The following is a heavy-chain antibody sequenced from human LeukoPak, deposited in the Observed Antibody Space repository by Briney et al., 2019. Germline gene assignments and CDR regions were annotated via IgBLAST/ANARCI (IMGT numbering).Heavy chain of an antibody. D-gene: IGHD6-6*01. CDR3: ARETHEYSSSYTDYSDY. J-gene: IGHJ4*02. CDR1: GGSISSGDYY. Sequence: SQTLSLTCTVSGGSISSGDYYWSWIRQPPGKGLEWIGYIYYSGSTYYNPSLKCRVTISVDTSKNQFSLKLSSVTAADTAVYYCARETHEYSSSYTDYSDYWGQGTLVTVSS. CDR2: IYYSGST. V-gene: IGHV4-30-4*08.